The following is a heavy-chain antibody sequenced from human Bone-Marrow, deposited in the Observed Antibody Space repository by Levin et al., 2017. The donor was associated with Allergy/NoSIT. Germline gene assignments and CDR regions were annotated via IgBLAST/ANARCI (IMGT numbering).Heavy chain of an antibody. CDR1: GFIFSSFG. CDR3: AKTVVVYAMWDYGMDV. CDR2: ISDDGSNK. V-gene: IGHV3-30*18. J-gene: IGHJ6*02. D-gene: IGHD2-8*02. Sequence: GESLKISCAASGFIFSSFGIHWVRQAPGKGLEWVAVISDDGSNKYYADSVRGRFTISRDNSKNTLYLQMNSLRGEDTAVYYCAKTVVVYAMWDYGMDVWGQGTTVTVSS.